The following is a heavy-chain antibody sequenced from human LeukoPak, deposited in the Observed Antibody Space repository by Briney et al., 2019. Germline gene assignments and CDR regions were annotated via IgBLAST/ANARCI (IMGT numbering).Heavy chain of an antibody. D-gene: IGHD6-6*01. Sequence: HPGGSLRLSCAASGFTFSSYSVNWVRQAPGKGLEWVSYISSSSSTIYYADSVKGRFTISRDNSKNTLFLQMNSLRAEDTAVYYCAKDTYSSSPYYFDYWGQGTLVTVSS. J-gene: IGHJ4*02. CDR1: GFTFSSYS. CDR2: ISSSSSTI. V-gene: IGHV3-48*04. CDR3: AKDTYSSSPYYFDY.